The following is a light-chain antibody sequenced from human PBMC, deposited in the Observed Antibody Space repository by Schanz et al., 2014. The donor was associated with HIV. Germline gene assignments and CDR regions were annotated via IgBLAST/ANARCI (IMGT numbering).Light chain of an antibody. Sequence: DIQMTQSPSSLSASIGDRVNVTCRASQDVSNYLAWYQQKPGKAPQLLIYAASTLQSGVPSRFSGTGSGTDFTLTISSLQPEDFATYYCQQSYSTPRTFGQGTKLEIK. J-gene: IGKJ2*01. CDR2: AAS. CDR3: QQSYSTPRT. CDR1: QDVSNY. V-gene: IGKV1-39*01.